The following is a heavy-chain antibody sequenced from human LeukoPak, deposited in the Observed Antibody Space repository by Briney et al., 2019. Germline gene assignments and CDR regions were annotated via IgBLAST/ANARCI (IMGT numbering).Heavy chain of an antibody. D-gene: IGHD1-14*01. CDR2: TIPIFGTA. J-gene: IGHJ3*02. Sequence: GASVKVSCKASGGTFSSYAISWVRQAPGQGLEWMGGTIPIFGTANYAQKFQGRVTITTDESTSTAYMELSSLRSEDTAVYYCARFVPGDAFDIWGQGTMVTVSS. V-gene: IGHV1-69*05. CDR1: GGTFSSYA. CDR3: ARFVPGDAFDI.